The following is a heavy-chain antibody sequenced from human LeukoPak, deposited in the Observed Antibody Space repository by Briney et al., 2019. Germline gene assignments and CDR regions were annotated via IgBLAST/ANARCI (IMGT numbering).Heavy chain of an antibody. J-gene: IGHJ4*02. CDR1: GFSVSDYY. CDR2: IYSDGRT. CDR3: ARDDIPVI. V-gene: IGHV3-53*01. Sequence: AGGSLTLSCAASGFSVSDYYMNWVRQAPGKGLEWVSFIYSDGRTYYADYVKGRFTISRDNSRNTLYIQMNSLRVEDTAVYYCARDDIPVIWGQGTLVTVSS. D-gene: IGHD2-15*01.